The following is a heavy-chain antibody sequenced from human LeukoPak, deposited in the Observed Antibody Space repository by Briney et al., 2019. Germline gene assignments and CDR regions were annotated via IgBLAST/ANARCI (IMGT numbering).Heavy chain of an antibody. CDR2: ISWNSGSI. Sequence: GGSLRLSCAASGFTFDDYAMHWVRHAPGKGLEWVSGISWNSGSIGYADSVKGRFTISRDNAKNSLYLQMNSLRAEDTALYYCAIGGNSIGSYFQHWGQGTLVTVSS. V-gene: IGHV3-9*01. J-gene: IGHJ1*01. CDR3: AIGGNSIGSYFQH. CDR1: GFTFDDYA. D-gene: IGHD4-23*01.